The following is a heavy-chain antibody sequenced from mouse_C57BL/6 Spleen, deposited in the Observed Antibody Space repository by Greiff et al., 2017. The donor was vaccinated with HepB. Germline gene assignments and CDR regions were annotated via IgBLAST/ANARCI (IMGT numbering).Heavy chain of an antibody. V-gene: IGHV2-6*02. CDR2: IWSDGST. CDR1: GFSLTSYG. J-gene: IGHJ2*01. Sequence: QVQLKESGPGLVAPSQSLSITCTVSGFSLTSYGVHWVRQPPGKGLEWLVVIWSDGSTTYNSALKSRMTISKDNSKCQVFLKMNSRQTDDTAMYYCARKRDGYIDYWGQGTTLTVSS. CDR3: ARKRDGYIDY. D-gene: IGHD2-3*01.